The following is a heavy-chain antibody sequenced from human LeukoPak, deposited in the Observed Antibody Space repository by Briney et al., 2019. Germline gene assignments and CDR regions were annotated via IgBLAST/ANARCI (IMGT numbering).Heavy chain of an antibody. J-gene: IGHJ4*02. V-gene: IGHV4-59*02. CDR1: GDSVTGYY. Sequence: SETLSLTCTVFGDSVTGYYLNWVRQPPGKGLEWIGHIYKIGTTNYNPSLKSRLAISADTSKNQFPLKLRSVTAADTAVYYCVIGVGWQPDYWGQGALVTVSS. CDR2: IYKIGTT. CDR3: VIGVGWQPDY. D-gene: IGHD2-15*01.